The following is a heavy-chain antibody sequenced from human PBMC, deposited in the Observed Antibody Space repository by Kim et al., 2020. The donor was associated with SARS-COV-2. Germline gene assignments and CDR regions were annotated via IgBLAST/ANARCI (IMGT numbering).Heavy chain of an antibody. CDR1: GGSFSGYY. Sequence: SETLSLTCAVYGGSFSGYYWSWIRQPPGKGLEWIGEINHSGSTNYNPSLKSRVTISVDTSKNQFSLKLSSVTAADTAVYYCARGHGVTLSYFDYWGQGALVTVSS. D-gene: IGHD2-21*02. V-gene: IGHV4-34*01. CDR2: INHSGST. CDR3: ARGHGVTLSYFDY. J-gene: IGHJ4*02.